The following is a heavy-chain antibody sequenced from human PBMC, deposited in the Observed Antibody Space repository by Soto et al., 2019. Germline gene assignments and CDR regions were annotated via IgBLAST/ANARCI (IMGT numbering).Heavy chain of an antibody. CDR2: IYYSGST. CDR1: GGSISSSSYY. V-gene: IGHV4-39*01. J-gene: IGHJ5*02. D-gene: IGHD1-20*01. CDR3: ARRSGYITGGWFDP. Sequence: SETLSLTCTVSGGSISSSSYYWGWIRQPPGKGLEWIGSIYYSGSTYYNPSLKSRVTISVDTSKNQFSLKLSSVTAADTAVYYCARRSGYITGGWFDPWGQGTLVTVSS.